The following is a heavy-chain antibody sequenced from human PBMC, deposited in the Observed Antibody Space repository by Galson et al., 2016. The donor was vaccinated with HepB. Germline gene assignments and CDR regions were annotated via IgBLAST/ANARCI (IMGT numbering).Heavy chain of an antibody. Sequence: SLRLSCAASGFTFSRYWMNWVRQAPGKGLEWVANINQDGSEKYYVDSVKGRFTISRDNAKNSLYLQMNSLRAEDTAVYYCARAYSRLGRWRLLYYFDYWGQGTLVTVSS. V-gene: IGHV3-7*01. J-gene: IGHJ4*02. CDR1: GFTFSRYW. D-gene: IGHD2/OR15-2a*01. CDR2: INQDGSEK. CDR3: ARAYSRLGRWRLLYYFDY.